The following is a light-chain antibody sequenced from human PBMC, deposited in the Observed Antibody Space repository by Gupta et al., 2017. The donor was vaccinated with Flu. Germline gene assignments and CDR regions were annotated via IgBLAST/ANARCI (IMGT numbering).Light chain of an antibody. Sequence: MMTQPPLSTLAMPGEPTSTYCRSNQSILYSNGYNYLDWYLQKPGQSPQLLIYLASTRASGVPDRFSGSGSGTEFTLKISRVEAEDVGVYYCMQSIQSPFYTFGQGTKLEIK. CDR1: QSILYSNGYNY. CDR2: LAS. CDR3: MQSIQSPFYT. J-gene: IGKJ2*01. V-gene: IGKV2-28*01.